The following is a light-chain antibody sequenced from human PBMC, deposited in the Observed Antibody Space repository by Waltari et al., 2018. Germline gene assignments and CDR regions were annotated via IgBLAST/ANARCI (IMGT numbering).Light chain of an antibody. CDR2: KAF. CDR3: QQYKRPPWT. Sequence: DIQMTQSPSTLSASVGDRVTITCRATESINTWLAWYQQKPGKAPKLLIYKAFNLESGVPSRFSGRSSGTEFTLSISSLQPDDFATYYCQQYKRPPWTFGQGTKVDI. V-gene: IGKV1-5*03. CDR1: ESINTW. J-gene: IGKJ1*01.